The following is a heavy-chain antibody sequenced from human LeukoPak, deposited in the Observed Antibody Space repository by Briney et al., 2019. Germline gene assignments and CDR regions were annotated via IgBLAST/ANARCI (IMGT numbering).Heavy chain of an antibody. CDR2: IYYSGST. CDR3: ARIAPLDYMDV. J-gene: IGHJ6*03. V-gene: IGHV4-59*01. Sequence: SETLSLTCAVYGGSFSGYYWSWIRQPPGKGLEWIGYIYYSGSTNYNPSLKSRVTISVDTSKNQFSLKLSSVTAADTAVYYCARIAPLDYMDVWGKGTTVTISS. CDR1: GGSFSGYY. D-gene: IGHD6-13*01.